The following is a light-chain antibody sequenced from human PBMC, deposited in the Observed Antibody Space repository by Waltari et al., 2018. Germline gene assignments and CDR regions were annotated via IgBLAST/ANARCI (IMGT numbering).Light chain of an antibody. CDR1: SRDVGTYNL. CDR2: EVT. J-gene: IGLJ1*01. CDR3: CSYNDGPYV. Sequence: QSALTQPASVSGSPGQSTTISCPGTSRDVGTYNLVSWYQQHPGKAPKLMIYEVTKRPSGVSSRFSASRSGNTASLTISGLQAEDEADYYCCSYNDGPYVFGTGTKVTVL. V-gene: IGLV2-23*02.